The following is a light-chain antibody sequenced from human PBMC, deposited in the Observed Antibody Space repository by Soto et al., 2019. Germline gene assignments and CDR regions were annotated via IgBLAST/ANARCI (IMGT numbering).Light chain of an antibody. CDR1: SSDVGGYNY. CDR2: DVS. J-gene: IGLJ1*01. CDR3: CSYAGSYTLGV. Sequence: QSALTQPRSVSGSPGQSVTISCTGTSSDVGGYNYVSWYQQHPGKAPKLMIYDVSKRPSGVPDRFSGSKSGNTASLTVSGLQAEDEADYYCCSYAGSYTLGVFGTGPRSPS. V-gene: IGLV2-11*01.